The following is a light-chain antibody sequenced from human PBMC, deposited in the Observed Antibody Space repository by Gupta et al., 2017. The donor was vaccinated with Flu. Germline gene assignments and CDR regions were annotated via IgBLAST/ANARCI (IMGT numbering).Light chain of an antibody. CDR3: QSYDSSNQWV. Sequence: VIISCTRSSGNIASNYVQWYQQRPGSSPTTVIYENNQRPSGVPDRFSGSIDSSSNSAYLSISGLKTEDEADYYCQSYDSSNQWVFGGGTKLTVL. CDR1: SGNIASNY. CDR2: ENN. V-gene: IGLV6-57*01. J-gene: IGLJ3*02.